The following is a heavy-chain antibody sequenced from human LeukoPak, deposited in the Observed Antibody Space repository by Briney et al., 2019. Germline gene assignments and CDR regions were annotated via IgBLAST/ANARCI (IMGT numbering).Heavy chain of an antibody. CDR1: GFTFSSHA. CDR3: AKDRGAVAGEFDY. V-gene: IGHV3-23*01. J-gene: IGHJ4*02. CDR2: ISSGGGTT. D-gene: IGHD6-19*01. Sequence: GGSLRLSCAASGFTFSSHAMSWVRQAPGKGLEWVSRISSGGGTTDYTDSVKGRFTISRDNSKNTLYLQMNSLRAEDTAVYYCAKDRGAVAGEFDYWGQGTLVTVSS.